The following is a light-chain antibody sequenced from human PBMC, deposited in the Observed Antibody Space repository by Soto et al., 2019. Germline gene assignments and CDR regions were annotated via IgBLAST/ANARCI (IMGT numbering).Light chain of an antibody. CDR3: ASWDDSLDGVV. CDR2: EVI. CDR1: SSDIGYYDY. J-gene: IGLJ2*01. Sequence: QSALTQPASVSGSPGQSITISCTGTSSDIGYYDYVSWYQQHPGKAPKLMIYEVITRPSGVSNRFSGSKSGTSASLAISGLQSEDEADYYCASWDDSLDGVVFGGGTKLTVL. V-gene: IGLV2-14*01.